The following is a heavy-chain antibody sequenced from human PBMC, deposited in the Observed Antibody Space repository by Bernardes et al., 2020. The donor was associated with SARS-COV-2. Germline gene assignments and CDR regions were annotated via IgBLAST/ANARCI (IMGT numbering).Heavy chain of an antibody. CDR1: GFNFSCSA. V-gene: IGHV3-73*01. Sequence: GGSLRLSCAASGFNFSCSAIQWVRQPSGKGLDWIGRIRSKPKGYATTYAASLKGRFVISRDDSRNTAYLQIHSLKIEDTAVYYCTGDYLYWDQGTLVSVSS. CDR2: IRSKPKGYAT. CDR3: TGDYLY. J-gene: IGHJ4*02. D-gene: IGHD4-17*01.